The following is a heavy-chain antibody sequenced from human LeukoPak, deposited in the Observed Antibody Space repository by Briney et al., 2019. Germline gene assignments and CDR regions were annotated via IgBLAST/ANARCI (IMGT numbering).Heavy chain of an antibody. D-gene: IGHD5-18*01. V-gene: IGHV1-69*05. CDR3: ARHVDSYGSFVDY. CDR1: GGTFSSYA. J-gene: IGHJ4*02. CDR2: IIPIFGTA. Sequence: SVKVSCKASGGTFSSYAISGVRQATGQGLEWMGGIIPIFGTANYAQKFQGRVTITTDESTSTAYMELSSLRSEDTAVYYCARHVDSYGSFVDYWGQGTLVTVSS.